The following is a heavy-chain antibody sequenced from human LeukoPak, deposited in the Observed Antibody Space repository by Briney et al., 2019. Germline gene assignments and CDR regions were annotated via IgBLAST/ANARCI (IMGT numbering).Heavy chain of an antibody. CDR1: GYSISSGYY. CDR3: ARDASPEWFGEFGYGMDV. J-gene: IGHJ6*04. D-gene: IGHD3-10*01. CDR2: IYHSGST. V-gene: IGHV4-38-2*02. Sequence: PSETLSLTCAVSGYSISSGYYWGWIRPPPGKGLEWIGSIYHSGSTYYNPSLKSRVTISVDTSKNQFSLKLSSVTAADTAVYYCARDASPEWFGEFGYGMDVWGKGTTVTVSS.